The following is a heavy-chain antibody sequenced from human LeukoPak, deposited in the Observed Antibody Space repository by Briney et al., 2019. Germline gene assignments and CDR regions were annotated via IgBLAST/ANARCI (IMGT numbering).Heavy chain of an antibody. Sequence: SETLSLTCAVSGGSISSGGYSWSWIRQPPGKGLEWIGYIYHSGSTYYNPSLKSRVTISVDRSKNQFSLKLSSVTAADTAVYYCARAGGFFPPIGYWGQGTLVTVSS. CDR2: IYHSGST. CDR3: ARAGGFFPPIGY. D-gene: IGHD2-15*01. J-gene: IGHJ4*02. V-gene: IGHV4-30-2*01. CDR1: GGSISSGGYS.